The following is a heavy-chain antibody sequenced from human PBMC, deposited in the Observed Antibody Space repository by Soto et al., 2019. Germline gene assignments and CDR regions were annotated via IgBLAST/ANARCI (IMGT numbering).Heavy chain of an antibody. CDR2: IYYSGST. V-gene: IGHV4-30-4*01. J-gene: IGHJ5*02. CDR3: ARVLDPNWFDP. D-gene: IGHD2-15*01. CDR1: GGSISSGDYY. Sequence: NPSETLSLTCTVSGGSISSGDYYWSWIRQPPGKGLEWIGYIYYSGSTYYNPSLRSRVTISVDTSKNQFSLKLSSVTAADTAVYFCARVLDPNWFDPWGQGTLVTVSS.